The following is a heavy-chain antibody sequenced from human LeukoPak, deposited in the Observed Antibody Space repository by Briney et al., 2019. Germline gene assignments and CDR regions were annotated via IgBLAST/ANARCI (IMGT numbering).Heavy chain of an antibody. Sequence: ASETLSLTCAVYGGSFNGYYWSWIRQPPGKGLEWIGEINHSGSTNYNPSLKSRVTISVDTSKNQFSLKLSSVTAADTAVYHCARGRRDRPTMVRPVNWFDPWGQGTLVTVSS. D-gene: IGHD3-10*01. CDR3: ARGRRDRPTMVRPVNWFDP. V-gene: IGHV4-34*01. CDR1: GGSFNGYY. J-gene: IGHJ5*02. CDR2: INHSGST.